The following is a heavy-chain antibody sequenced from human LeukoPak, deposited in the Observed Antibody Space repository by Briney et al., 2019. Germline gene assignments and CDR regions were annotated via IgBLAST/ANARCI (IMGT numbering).Heavy chain of an antibody. CDR3: PKDPYYYDSSGYGYAMHV. Sequence: GGSLRLSCGASGFSLRSYDMAGVRRAPGKGLEGVSTMSGSGGSKHYADSENRRLPISRDNSKNTLYLQINSLRAEETAVYYCPKDPYYYDSSGYGYAMHVWAQGTTVTV. CDR2: MSGSGGSK. D-gene: IGHD3-22*01. V-gene: IGHV3-23*01. J-gene: IGHJ6*02. CDR1: GFSLRSYD.